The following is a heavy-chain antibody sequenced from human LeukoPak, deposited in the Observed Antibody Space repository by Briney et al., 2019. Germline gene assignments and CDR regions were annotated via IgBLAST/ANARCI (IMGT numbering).Heavy chain of an antibody. Sequence: GGSLRLSCADSGFTVSSNYMSWVRQAPGKGLEWVSVIYSGGSTYYADSVKGRFTISRDNSKNTLYLQMNSLRAEDTAVYYCAREGSSGRFFGYWGQGTLVTVSS. J-gene: IGHJ4*02. D-gene: IGHD6-6*01. V-gene: IGHV3-53*01. CDR1: GFTVSSNY. CDR3: AREGSSGRFFGY. CDR2: IYSGGST.